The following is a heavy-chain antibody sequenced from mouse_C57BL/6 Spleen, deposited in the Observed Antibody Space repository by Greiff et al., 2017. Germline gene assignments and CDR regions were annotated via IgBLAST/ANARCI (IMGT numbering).Heavy chain of an antibody. CDR1: GFTFSDYG. CDR2: ISSGSSTI. Sequence: EVKLMESGGGLVKPGGSLKLSCAASGFTFSDYGMHWVRQAPEKGLEWVAYISSGSSTIYYADTVKGRFTISRANAKNTLFLQMTSLRSEDTAMYYCAGEGLGDYDGAMDYWGQGTSVTVSS. D-gene: IGHD2-4*01. V-gene: IGHV5-17*01. J-gene: IGHJ4*01. CDR3: AGEGLGDYDGAMDY.